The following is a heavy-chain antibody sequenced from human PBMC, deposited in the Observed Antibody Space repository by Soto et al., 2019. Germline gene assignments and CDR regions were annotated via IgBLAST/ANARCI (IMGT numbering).Heavy chain of an antibody. CDR3: ASLGYSGYGWGISDYYYYGMDV. J-gene: IGHJ6*02. CDR2: IIPIFGTA. CDR1: RGTFSSYA. Sequence: QVQLVQSGAEVKKPGSSVKVSCKASRGTFSSYAISWVRQAPGQGLEWMGGIIPIFGTANYAQKFQGRVTITADESTSTAYMELSSLRSEDTAVYYCASLGYSGYGWGISDYYYYGMDVWGQGTTVTVSS. V-gene: IGHV1-69*01. D-gene: IGHD5-12*01.